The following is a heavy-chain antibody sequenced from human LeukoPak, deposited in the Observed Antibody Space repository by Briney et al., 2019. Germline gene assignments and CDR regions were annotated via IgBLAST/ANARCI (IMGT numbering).Heavy chain of an antibody. D-gene: IGHD3-22*01. Sequence: PSETLSLTCAVYGGSFSGYYWSWIRQPPGKGLEWIGEINHSGSTNYNPSLKSRVTISVDTSKNQFSLKLSSVTAADTAVYYCARGHTYYNDSSGPDYWGQGTLVTVSS. CDR3: ARGHTYYNDSSGPDY. CDR2: INHSGST. V-gene: IGHV4-34*01. J-gene: IGHJ4*02. CDR1: GGSFSGYY.